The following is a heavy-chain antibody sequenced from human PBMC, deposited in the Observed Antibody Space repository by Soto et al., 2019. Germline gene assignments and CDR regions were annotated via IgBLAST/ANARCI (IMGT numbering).Heavy chain of an antibody. CDR2: IYYSGST. V-gene: IGHV4-31*03. J-gene: IGHJ4*02. CDR3: ARVVGSLRYFDWSFDY. Sequence: PSETLSLTCTVSGGSINSGGYYWSWIRQHPGKGLEWIGYIYYSGSTYYNPSLKSRLTISVDTSKNQFSLKLSSVTAADTAVYYCARVVGSLRYFDWSFDYWGQGTLVTVSS. D-gene: IGHD3-9*01. CDR1: GGSINSGGYY.